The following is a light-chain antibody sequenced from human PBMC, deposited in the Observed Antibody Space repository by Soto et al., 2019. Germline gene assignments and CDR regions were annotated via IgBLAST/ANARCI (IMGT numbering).Light chain of an antibody. CDR3: QQRSNWPRGYT. Sequence: EIVLTQSPATLSLSPGERATLSCRASQSVSSWLAWYQQKPGQAPRLLIYDASNRATGIPARFSGSGSGTDLTLTISSLEPEDFAVYYCQQRSNWPRGYTFGQGTKLEIK. CDR2: DAS. V-gene: IGKV3-11*01. J-gene: IGKJ2*01. CDR1: QSVSSW.